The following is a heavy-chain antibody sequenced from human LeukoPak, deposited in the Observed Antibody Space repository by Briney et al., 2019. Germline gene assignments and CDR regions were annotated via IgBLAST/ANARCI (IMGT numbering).Heavy chain of an antibody. CDR2: ISDIGSI. CDR3: ARGPRGYSYGSPLYGMDV. V-gene: IGHV4-59*12. Sequence: NPSETLSLTCTVSGGSISSYYWSWIRQPPGKGLEWIAYISDIGSINYNPSLKSRVTISVDTSKNQFSLKLSSVTAADTAVYYCARGPRGYSYGSPLYGMDVWGQGTTVTVSS. D-gene: IGHD5-18*01. CDR1: GGSISSYY. J-gene: IGHJ6*02.